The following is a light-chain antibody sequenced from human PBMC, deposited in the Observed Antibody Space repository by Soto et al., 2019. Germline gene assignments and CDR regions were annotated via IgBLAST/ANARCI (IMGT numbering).Light chain of an antibody. CDR3: QQYNNWPHWT. CDR2: AAS. V-gene: IGKV3-15*01. J-gene: IGKJ1*01. Sequence: EIVMTQSPATLSVSPGERATLSCRASQSISSNLAWYQQKPGQAPRLLIYAASLRATGIPARFSGSGSGTEFSLSISSLQSEDFAVYYCQQYNNWPHWTFGQGTKVESK. CDR1: QSISSN.